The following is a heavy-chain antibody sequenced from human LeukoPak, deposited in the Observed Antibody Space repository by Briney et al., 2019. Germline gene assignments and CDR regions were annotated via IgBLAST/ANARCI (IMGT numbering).Heavy chain of an antibody. CDR1: GGSISSYY. J-gene: IGHJ5*02. CDR2: IYYSGST. D-gene: IGHD2-2*01. V-gene: IGHV4-59*08. CDR3: ARQSVPAARGWFDP. Sequence: SETLSLTCTVSGGSISSYYWSWIRQPPGKGLEWIGYIYYSGSTNYNPSLKSRVTISVDTSKNQFSLKLSSVTAADTAVYYYARQSVPAARGWFDPWGQGTLVTVSS.